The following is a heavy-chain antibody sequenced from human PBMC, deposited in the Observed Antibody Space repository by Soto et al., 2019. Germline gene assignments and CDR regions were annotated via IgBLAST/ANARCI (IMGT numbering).Heavy chain of an antibody. CDR1: GYTFTSYG. V-gene: IGHV1-18*04. D-gene: IGHD5-12*01. J-gene: IGHJ6*02. CDR3: ARHRGGDATNTRSKAGMDV. Sequence: GASLKVSCKASGYTFTSYGISWVRQAPGQGLEWMGWISADNGNTNYAQKLQGRVTMTTDTSTSTAYMKLRSLRSDDTAVYYCARHRGGDATNTRSKAGMDVWGQGTTVTVSS. CDR2: ISADNGNT.